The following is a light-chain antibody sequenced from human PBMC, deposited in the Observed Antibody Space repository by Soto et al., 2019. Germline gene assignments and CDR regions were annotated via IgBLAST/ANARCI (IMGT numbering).Light chain of an antibody. J-gene: IGKJ2*01. CDR3: QQYGNSPHT. V-gene: IGKV3-20*01. CDR1: QSVSSNY. CDR2: GAS. Sequence: EIVLTQSPGTLSLSPGERGTLSCRASQSVSSNYLAWYQQKPGQAPRLLIYGASSRATGIPDRFSGSGSGTDFTLTISRLEPEDFAVYYCQQYGNSPHTFGQGTTLEIK.